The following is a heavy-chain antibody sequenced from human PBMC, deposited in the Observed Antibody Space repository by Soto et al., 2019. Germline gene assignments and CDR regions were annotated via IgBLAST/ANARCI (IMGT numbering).Heavy chain of an antibody. CDR1: GFTVSDNY. CDR2: LYNAGDT. J-gene: IGHJ4*02. CDR3: ARVGTGTSTWTPFDY. D-gene: IGHD2-2*01. Sequence: EVQLVESGRGLVQPGGSLRLSCEVSGFTVSDNYMTWVRQAPGEGPEWVSILYNAGDTYYADSVKGRFSISRDTFKNTLFLQMNSLRAEDTAVYFCARVGTGTSTWTPFDYLGQGTLVTVSS. V-gene: IGHV3-66*01.